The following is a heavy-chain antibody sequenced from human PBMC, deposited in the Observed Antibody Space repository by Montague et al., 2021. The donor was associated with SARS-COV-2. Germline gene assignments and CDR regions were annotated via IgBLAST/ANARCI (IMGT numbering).Heavy chain of an antibody. D-gene: IGHD2-2*01. J-gene: IGHJ4*02. Sequence: QSGAEVKKPGESLKISCEGSGYSFTSYWIAWVRQMPGKGLEWMGIIYPEDSDTRYSPSFQGHVTISADKSMNTAFLQWSSLRASDTAIYYCARQVHIYCSSTSCPFDYWGQGTLVTVSP. V-gene: IGHV5-51*01. CDR1: GYSFTSYW. CDR3: ARQVHIYCSSTSCPFDY. CDR2: IYPEDSDT.